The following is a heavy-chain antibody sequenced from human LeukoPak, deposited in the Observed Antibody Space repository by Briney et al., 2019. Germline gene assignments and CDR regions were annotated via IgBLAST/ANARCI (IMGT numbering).Heavy chain of an antibody. Sequence: PAGSLRLSCAASGFTFSSYAMTWVRQAPGKGLEWVSAISGGGGSTYYADSVKGRFTISRDNSNNTVYLQMNSLRAEDTAVYYCAKAGTNYYFDYWGQGTLVTVSS. CDR3: AKAGTNYYFDY. CDR1: GFTFSSYA. CDR2: ISGGGGST. D-gene: IGHD1-26*01. J-gene: IGHJ4*02. V-gene: IGHV3-23*01.